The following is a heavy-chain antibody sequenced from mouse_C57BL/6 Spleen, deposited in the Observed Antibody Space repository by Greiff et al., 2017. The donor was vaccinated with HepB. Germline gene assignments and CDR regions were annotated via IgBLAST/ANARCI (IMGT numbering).Heavy chain of an antibody. CDR2: IYPGDGDT. J-gene: IGHJ2*01. CDR1: GYAFSSSW. D-gene: IGHD2-4*01. V-gene: IGHV1-82*01. CDR3: AREDYDRVDY. Sequence: QVQLQQSGPELVKPGASVKISCKASGYAFSSSWMNWVKQRPGKGLEWIGRIYPGDGDTNYNGKFKGKATLTADKSSSTAYMQLSILTSEDSAVYFCAREDYDRVDYWGQGTTLTVSS.